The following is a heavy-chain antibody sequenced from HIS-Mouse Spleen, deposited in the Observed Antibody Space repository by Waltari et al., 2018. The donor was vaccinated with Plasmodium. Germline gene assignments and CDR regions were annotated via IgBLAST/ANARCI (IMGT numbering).Heavy chain of an antibody. CDR2: INPNSGGT. CDR3: ARVLGYKAAAGTFVEYFQH. J-gene: IGHJ1*01. V-gene: IGHV1-2*02. D-gene: IGHD6-13*01. Sequence: QVQLVQSGAEVKKPGASVKVSCKASGYPFTGYYMHCVRQAHGQGLEWMGWINPNSGGTNYAQKFQGRVTMTRDTSISTAYMELSRLRSDDTAVYYCARVLGYKAAAGTFVEYFQHWGQGTLVTVSS. CDR1: GYPFTGYY.